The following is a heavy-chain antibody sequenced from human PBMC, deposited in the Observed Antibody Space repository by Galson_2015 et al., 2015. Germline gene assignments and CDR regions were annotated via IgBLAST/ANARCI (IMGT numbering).Heavy chain of an antibody. CDR2: ITSSGGST. CDR3: AKDGDSRVPYWHFDL. V-gene: IGHV3-23*01. Sequence: SLRLSCAASGFTFSSYAMSWVRQAPGKGLEWVSAITSSGGSTYSADSVKGRFTISRDNSKNTLFLQMNSLRAEDTAVYYCAKDGDSRVPYWHFDLWGRGTLVTVSS. D-gene: IGHD3-22*01. J-gene: IGHJ2*01. CDR1: GFTFSSYA.